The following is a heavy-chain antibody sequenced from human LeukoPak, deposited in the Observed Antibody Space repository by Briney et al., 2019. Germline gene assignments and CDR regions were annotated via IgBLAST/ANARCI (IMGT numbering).Heavy chain of an antibody. J-gene: IGHJ4*02. CDR3: AIFRSYRPIDY. V-gene: IGHV5-51*01. Sequence: PGGSLRLSCKGSEYSFTSYWIGWVRQMPGKGLEWMGIIYPGDSDTRYSPSFQGQVTISADKSISTAYLQWSSLKASDTAMYYCAIFRSYRPIDYWGQGTLVTVSS. CDR2: IYPGDSDT. CDR1: EYSFTSYW. D-gene: IGHD3-16*02.